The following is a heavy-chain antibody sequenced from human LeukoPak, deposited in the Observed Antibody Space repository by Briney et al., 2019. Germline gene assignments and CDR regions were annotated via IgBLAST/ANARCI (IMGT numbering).Heavy chain of an antibody. V-gene: IGHV3-23*01. J-gene: IGHJ6*02. CDR2: ISGSGGST. Sequence: GGSLRLSCAASGFTFSSYAMSWVRQAPGKGLEGVSAISGSGGSTYYADSVKGGFTISSDISKKTLDVQMNSLRAGDAAGYYCSKDKGWGYSRYDYYGMDVWGQGTTVTVSS. D-gene: IGHD1-26*01. CDR1: GFTFSSYA. CDR3: SKDKGWGYSRYDYYGMDV.